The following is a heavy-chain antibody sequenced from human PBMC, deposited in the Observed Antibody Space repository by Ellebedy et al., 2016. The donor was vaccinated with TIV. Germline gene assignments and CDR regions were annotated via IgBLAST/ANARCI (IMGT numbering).Heavy chain of an antibody. CDR1: GFTFRKYA. D-gene: IGHD4-17*01. V-gene: IGHV3-23*01. CDR2: ISGSGGST. Sequence: GESLKISCAASGFTFRKYAISWVRQAPGQGLEWVAAISGSGGSTYYADSVTGRFTISRDTSTSSLYLQMNSLRAEDTAIYYCAKFYGDYHPYYFDYWGQGTLVTVSS. CDR3: AKFYGDYHPYYFDY. J-gene: IGHJ4*02.